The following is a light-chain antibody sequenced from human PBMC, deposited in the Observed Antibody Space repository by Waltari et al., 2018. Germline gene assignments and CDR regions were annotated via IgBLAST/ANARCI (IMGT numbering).Light chain of an antibody. J-gene: IGKJ1*01. Sequence: DFQMTQSPSILSASVRDRVTITCRASQSFGRLLAWYQQKPGSAPKLLIYQASNLESGVPSRFSGAGSGTEFTLTISSLQPDDFATYYCQQYIAYWTFGQGTKVQSK. V-gene: IGKV1-5*03. CDR1: QSFGRL. CDR3: QQYIAYWT. CDR2: QAS.